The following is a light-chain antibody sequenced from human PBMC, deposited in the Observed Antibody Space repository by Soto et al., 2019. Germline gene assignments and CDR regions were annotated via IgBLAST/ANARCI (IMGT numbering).Light chain of an antibody. CDR3: QQYNVWPLT. CDR1: HSVSRN. V-gene: IGKV3-15*01. CDR2: VAS. Sequence: EIVMTQSPATLSVSQGERATLSCRANHSVSRNLAWYQQKPAQTPKLLIYVASTRATGIPARFSGSGSGTEFTLTISSLQSEDFAVYYCQQYNVWPLTFGGGAKVEFK. J-gene: IGKJ4*02.